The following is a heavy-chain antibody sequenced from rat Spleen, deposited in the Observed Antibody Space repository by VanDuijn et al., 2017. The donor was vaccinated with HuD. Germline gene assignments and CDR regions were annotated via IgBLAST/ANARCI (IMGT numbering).Heavy chain of an antibody. CDR3: ARHYSGDPYYWYFDF. D-gene: IGHD1-1*01. V-gene: IGHV5-25*01. J-gene: IGHJ1*01. Sequence: LVQPGRSMKLSCAASGFTFSKYGMAWVRQAPTKGLEWVASISTSGGSTYYRDSVKGRFTISRDNAKSTLYLQMDSLRSEDTATYYCARHYSGDPYYWYFDFWGPGTMVTVSS. CDR1: GFTFSKYG. CDR2: ISTSGGST.